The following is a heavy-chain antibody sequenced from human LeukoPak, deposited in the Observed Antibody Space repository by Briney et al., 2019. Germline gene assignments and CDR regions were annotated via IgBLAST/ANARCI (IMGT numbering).Heavy chain of an antibody. CDR1: GFTFSDAW. Sequence: PGGSLRLSCTASGFTFSDAWMSWVRQAPGRGLQWVGRIKSKADGETTDFAAPVNGRFTISRDDSKNTVYLQMNSLKTEDTAMYYCSTDWRWGQGTLVTVSS. V-gene: IGHV3-15*01. CDR3: STDWR. CDR2: IKSKADGETT. J-gene: IGHJ4*02.